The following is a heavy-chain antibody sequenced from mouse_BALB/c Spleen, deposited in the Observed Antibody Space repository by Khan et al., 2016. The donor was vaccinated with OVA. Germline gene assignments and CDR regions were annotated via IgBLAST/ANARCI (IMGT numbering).Heavy chain of an antibody. D-gene: IGHD3-1*01. CDR1: GYTFTSYT. CDR3: PNHGTKLSSNRAWYAY. Sequence: QVQLQESGAELARPGGSVRMSCKASGYTFTSYTMHRAKQRPGQGLEWRVYFNRRYDYSNYIQKLQAMSTVTACKSSSTAYMPRSSRESVDSSIYYYPNHGTKLSSNRAWYAYRGLGTL. V-gene: IGHV1-4*01. J-gene: IGHJ3*01. CDR2: FNRRYDYS.